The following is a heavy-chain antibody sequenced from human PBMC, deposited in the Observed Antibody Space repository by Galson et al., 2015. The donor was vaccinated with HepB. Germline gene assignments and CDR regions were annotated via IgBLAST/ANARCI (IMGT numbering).Heavy chain of an antibody. Sequence: SVKVSCKVSGYTLTELSMHWVRQAPGKGLEWMGGFDPEDGETIYAQKFQGRVTMTEDTSTDTAYMELSSLRSEDTAVYYCATDPRSSGYALDYWGQGTLVTVSS. V-gene: IGHV1-24*01. CDR1: GYTLTELS. D-gene: IGHD3-22*01. CDR2: FDPEDGET. J-gene: IGHJ4*02. CDR3: ATDPRSSGYALDY.